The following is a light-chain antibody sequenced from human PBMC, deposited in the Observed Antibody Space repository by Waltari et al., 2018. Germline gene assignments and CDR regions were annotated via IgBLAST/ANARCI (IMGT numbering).Light chain of an antibody. CDR1: DNDIATSNY. Sequence: QSALTQPASMSGSPGQSITISCQGTDNDIATSNYLSWYQQHPGKVPKLIIYDVTLRPSGVSYRFSGSKSGNTASLSISALQAEDEAGYYCSSYTTRGTVVFGGGTTLTV. CDR3: SSYTTRGTVV. CDR2: DVT. V-gene: IGLV2-14*01. J-gene: IGLJ2*01.